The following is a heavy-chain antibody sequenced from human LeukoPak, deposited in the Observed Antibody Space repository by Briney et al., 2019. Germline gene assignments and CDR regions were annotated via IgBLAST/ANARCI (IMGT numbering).Heavy chain of an antibody. CDR1: GFTFSSYG. D-gene: IGHD3-3*01. CDR2: IRYDGSNK. Sequence: GGSLRLSCAASGFTFSSYGMHWVRQAPGKGLEWVAFIRYDGSNKYYADSVKGRFTISRDNSKNTLYLQMNSLRAKDTAVYYCAKDGSIFGVVRAEFDYWGQGTLVTVSS. CDR3: AKDGSIFGVVRAEFDY. V-gene: IGHV3-30*02. J-gene: IGHJ4*02.